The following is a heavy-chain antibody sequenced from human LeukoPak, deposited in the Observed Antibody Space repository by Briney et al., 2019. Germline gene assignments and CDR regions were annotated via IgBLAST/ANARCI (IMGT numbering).Heavy chain of an antibody. D-gene: IGHD3-3*01. CDR2: ISGSGGST. CDR1: GFTFSRYA. CDR3: ARVYYDFWSGYH. V-gene: IGHV3-23*01. Sequence: GGSLRLSCAASGFTFSRYAMSWVRQAPGKGLEWVSAISGSGGSTYYADSVKGRFPIHRDNSKNTLYLQMNRLRAEDTAVYYCARVYYDFWSGYHWGQGTLVTVSS. J-gene: IGHJ5*02.